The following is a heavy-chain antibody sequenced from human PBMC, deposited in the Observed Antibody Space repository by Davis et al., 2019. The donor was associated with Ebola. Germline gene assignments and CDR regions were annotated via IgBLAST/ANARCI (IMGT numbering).Heavy chain of an antibody. CDR3: ATSSDSSGHYDY. D-gene: IGHD3-22*01. V-gene: IGHV1-69*06. Sequence: SVKVSCKASGGTFSSYAISWVRQAPGQGLEWMGGIIPIFGTANYAQKFQGRVTMTEDTSTDTAYMELSSLRSEDTAVYYCATSSDSSGHYDYWGQGTLVTVSS. CDR2: IIPIFGTA. CDR1: GGTFSSYA. J-gene: IGHJ4*02.